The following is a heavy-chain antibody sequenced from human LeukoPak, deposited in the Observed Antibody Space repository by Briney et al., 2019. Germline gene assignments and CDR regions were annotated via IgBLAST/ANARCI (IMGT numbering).Heavy chain of an antibody. CDR3: ARTSIAAREAGY. V-gene: IGHV3-64*01. CDR2: ISNNGGST. J-gene: IGHJ4*02. D-gene: IGHD6-6*01. Sequence: PGGSLRLSCAASGFTFSRYSMHWVRQAPGKGLEYVSAISNNGGSTYYAKSVKGRFTISRDNSKNTLYLQMGSLRAEDMAVYYCARTSIAAREAGYWGQGTLVTVSS. CDR1: GFTFSRYS.